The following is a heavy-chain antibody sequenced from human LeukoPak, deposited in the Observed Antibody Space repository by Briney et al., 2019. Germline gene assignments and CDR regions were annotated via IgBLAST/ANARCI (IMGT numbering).Heavy chain of an antibody. CDR3: ARVSGAAAASNWFDS. CDR2: INHSGST. Sequence: SETLSLTCAVYGGSFSGYYWSWIRQPPGKGLEWSGEINHSGSTNYNPSLKSRVTISVDTSKNQFSLKLSSVTAADTAVYYCARVSGAAAASNWFDSWGQGTLVTVSS. J-gene: IGHJ5*01. D-gene: IGHD6-13*01. V-gene: IGHV4-34*01. CDR1: GGSFSGYY.